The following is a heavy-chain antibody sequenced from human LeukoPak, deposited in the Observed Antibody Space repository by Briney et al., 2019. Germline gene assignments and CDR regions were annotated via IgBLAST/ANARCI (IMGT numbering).Heavy chain of an antibody. CDR3: ARGQGNRLLWVGESLSNINPLDY. CDR2: LYSDGSA. J-gene: IGHJ4*02. V-gene: IGHV3-53*01. Sequence: GGSLRLSCAASGFTVSRNYMSWVRQAPGKGLEWVSVLYSDGSAYHADSVKGRFTISRDNSKNTLYLQMNSLRAEDTAVYYCARGQGNRLLWVGESLSNINPLDYWGQGTLVTVSS. D-gene: IGHD3-10*01. CDR1: GFTVSRNY.